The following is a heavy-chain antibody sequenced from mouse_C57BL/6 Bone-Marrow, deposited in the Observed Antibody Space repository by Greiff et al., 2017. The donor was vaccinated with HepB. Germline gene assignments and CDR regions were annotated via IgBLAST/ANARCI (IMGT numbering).Heavy chain of an antibody. V-gene: IGHV1-54*01. D-gene: IGHD1-1*01. CDR3: ARDPITTVVADWYFDV. Sequence: QVQLQQSGAELVRPGTSVKVSCKASGYAFTNYLIEWVKQRPGQGLEWIGVINPGSGGTNYNEKFKGKATLTADKSSSTAYMQLSSLTSEDSAVYFGARDPITTVVADWYFDVWGTGTTVTVSS. CDR2: INPGSGGT. CDR1: GYAFTNYL. J-gene: IGHJ1*03.